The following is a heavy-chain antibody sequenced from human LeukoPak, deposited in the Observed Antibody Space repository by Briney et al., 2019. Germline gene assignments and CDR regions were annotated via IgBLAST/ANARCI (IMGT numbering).Heavy chain of an antibody. Sequence: SETLSLTCTVSGGSISSYYWSWIRQPPGKGLEWIEYIYYSGSTNYNPSLKSRVTISVDTSKNQFSLKLSSVTAADTAVYYCARRAPARYYYYYYMDVWGKGTTVTISS. D-gene: IGHD2-2*01. CDR1: GGSISSYY. CDR3: ARRAPARYYYYYYMDV. V-gene: IGHV4-59*08. CDR2: IYYSGST. J-gene: IGHJ6*03.